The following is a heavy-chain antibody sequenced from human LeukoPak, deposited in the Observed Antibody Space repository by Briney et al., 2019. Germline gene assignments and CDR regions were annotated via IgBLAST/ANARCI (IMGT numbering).Heavy chain of an antibody. V-gene: IGHV3-23*01. CDR2: IRGSGVAT. J-gene: IGHJ4*02. Sequence: PGGSLRLSCAAPGFTFYSYAMSWVRQAPGKGLEWVSAIRGSGVATFYADSVKGRFTISRDNSRNTLYLQMNSLRAEDTAVYFCASRVDTTLVWGQGTLVTVSS. D-gene: IGHD1-1*01. CDR3: ASRVDTTLV. CDR1: GFTFYSYA.